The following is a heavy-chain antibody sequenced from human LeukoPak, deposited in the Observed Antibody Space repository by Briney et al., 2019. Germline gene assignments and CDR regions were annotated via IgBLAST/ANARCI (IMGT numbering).Heavy chain of an antibody. V-gene: IGHV4-34*01. J-gene: IGHJ5*02. CDR1: GGSFSGYY. CDR3: ARGGESCGWYDWFDP. CDR2: INHSGST. Sequence: SETLSLTCAVYGGSFSGYYWSWIRQPPGKGLEWIGEINHSGSTNYNPSLKSRVTISVDTSKDQFSLKLSSVTAADTAVYYCARGGESCGWYDWFDPWGQGTLVTVSS. D-gene: IGHD6-13*01.